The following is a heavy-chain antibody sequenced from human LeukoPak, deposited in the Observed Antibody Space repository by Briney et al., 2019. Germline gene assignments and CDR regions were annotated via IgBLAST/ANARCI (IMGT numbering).Heavy chain of an antibody. Sequence: GGSLRLSCAASGFTFSSYAMSWVRQAPGKGLEWVSAISGSGGSTYYADSVKGRFTISRDNSKNTLYLQMNSLRAEDTAVYYCAKDAEPRRSTWWGGDFDYWGQGTLVTVSS. CDR1: GFTFSSYA. CDR2: ISGSGGST. V-gene: IGHV3-23*01. CDR3: AKDAEPRRSTWWGGDFDY. D-gene: IGHD6-13*01. J-gene: IGHJ4*02.